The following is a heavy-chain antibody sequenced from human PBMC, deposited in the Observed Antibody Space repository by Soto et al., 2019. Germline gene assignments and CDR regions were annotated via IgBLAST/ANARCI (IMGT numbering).Heavy chain of an antibody. CDR3: ARDALSGIYTLYHYYGMDV. V-gene: IGHV1-2*02. CDR1: GYTFTSYA. CDR2: INPNSGGT. J-gene: IGHJ6*02. Sequence: GSSVKVSSKASGYTFTSYAMHWVRQVPGQGLEWMGWINPNSGGTNYAQKFQGRVTMTRDTSISTAYMELSRLRSDDTAVYYCARDALSGIYTLYHYYGMDVWGQGTTVTVSS.